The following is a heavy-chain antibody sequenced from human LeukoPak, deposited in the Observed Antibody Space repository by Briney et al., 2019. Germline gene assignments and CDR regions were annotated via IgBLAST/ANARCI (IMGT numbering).Heavy chain of an antibody. Sequence: PSGTLSLTCTVSGGSITSSNWWSWIRQPPGKGLEWIGEINHSGSTNYNPSLKSRVTISVDTSKNQFSLKLSSVTAADTAVYYCARESYDYVWGSYRYSDYWGQGTLVTVSS. D-gene: IGHD3-16*02. CDR3: ARESYDYVWGSYRYSDY. V-gene: IGHV4-4*02. CDR1: GGSITSSNW. CDR2: INHSGST. J-gene: IGHJ4*02.